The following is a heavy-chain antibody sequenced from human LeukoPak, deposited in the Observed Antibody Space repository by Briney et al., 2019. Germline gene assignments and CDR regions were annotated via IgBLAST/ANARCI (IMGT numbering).Heavy chain of an antibody. V-gene: IGHV5-10-1*01. D-gene: IGHD3-10*01. CDR1: GYSFTSYW. CDR3: AIYYGSGSSFDY. Sequence: GESLRISCKGSGYSFTSYWISWVRQMPGKGLEWMGRIEPSDSYTNYSPSFQGHVTISADKSISTAYLQWSSLKASDTAMYYCAIYYGSGSSFDYWGQGTLVTVPS. J-gene: IGHJ4*02. CDR2: IEPSDSYT.